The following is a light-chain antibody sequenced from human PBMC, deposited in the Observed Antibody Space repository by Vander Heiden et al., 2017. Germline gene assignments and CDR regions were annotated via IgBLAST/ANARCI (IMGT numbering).Light chain of an antibody. CDR2: AAS. Sequence: DIQLTQSLSFLSASVGDRVTITCRASQGIAGYLAWYQQRSGKAPKLLIYAASTLQSWVPSGLSGSGSGTEFTLTISSLQPEDFATYYCQQCNSYPFTFGGGTKVEIK. J-gene: IGKJ4*01. CDR1: QGIAGY. CDR3: QQCNSYPFT. V-gene: IGKV1-9*01.